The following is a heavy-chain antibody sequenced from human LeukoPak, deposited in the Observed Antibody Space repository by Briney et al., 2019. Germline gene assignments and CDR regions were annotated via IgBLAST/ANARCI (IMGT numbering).Heavy chain of an antibody. D-gene: IGHD3-22*01. Sequence: ASVKVSCKASGYTFNGYYIHWVRQAPGQGLEWMGWINPNNGGTNYAQKFQGRATMTRDTSISTAYMELSTLRFDDTAVYYCATPGGDSSGYSYDYWGQGTLVTVSS. CDR2: INPNNGGT. V-gene: IGHV1-2*02. CDR1: GYTFNGYY. CDR3: ATPGGDSSGYSYDY. J-gene: IGHJ4*02.